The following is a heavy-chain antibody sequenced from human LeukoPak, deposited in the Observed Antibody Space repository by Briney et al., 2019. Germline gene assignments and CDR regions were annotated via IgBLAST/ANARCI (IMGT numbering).Heavy chain of an antibody. V-gene: IGHV3-23*01. Sequence: GGSLRLSCAAPGFTFSSYAMSWVRQAPGKGLEWVSAISGSGGSTYYADSVKGRFTISRDNSKNTLYVQMNSLRAEDTAVYYCAKARDSSGLFDYWGQGTLGTVSS. CDR3: AKARDSSGLFDY. CDR1: GFTFSSYA. J-gene: IGHJ4*02. CDR2: ISGSGGST. D-gene: IGHD3-22*01.